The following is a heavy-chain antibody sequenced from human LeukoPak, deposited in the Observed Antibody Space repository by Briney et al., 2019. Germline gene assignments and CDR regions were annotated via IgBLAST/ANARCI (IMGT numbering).Heavy chain of an antibody. CDR3: ARALYYGDYRGPSVY. CDR2: MNPNSGNT. D-gene: IGHD4-17*01. Sequence: ASVKVSCKASGYTFTSYDINWVRQATGQGLEWMGWMNPNSGNTGYAQKLQGRVTMTTDTSTSTAYMELRSLRSDDTAVYYCARALYYGDYRGPSVYWGQGTLVTVSS. J-gene: IGHJ4*02. CDR1: GYTFTSYD. V-gene: IGHV1-8*01.